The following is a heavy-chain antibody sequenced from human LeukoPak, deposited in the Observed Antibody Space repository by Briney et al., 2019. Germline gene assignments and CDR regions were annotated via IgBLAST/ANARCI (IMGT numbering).Heavy chain of an antibody. D-gene: IGHD6-19*01. CDR2: ISSSGYST. V-gene: IGHV3-23*01. J-gene: IGHJ4*02. CDR3: ARSQWAVAGMFDY. Sequence: GGSLRLSCAASGFTFSSYAMTWVRQAPGKGLEWVSTISSSGYSTYYADSVKGRFTISRDNSKNTLYLQMNSLRAEDTAVYYCARSQWAVAGMFDYWGQGTLVTVSS. CDR1: GFTFSSYA.